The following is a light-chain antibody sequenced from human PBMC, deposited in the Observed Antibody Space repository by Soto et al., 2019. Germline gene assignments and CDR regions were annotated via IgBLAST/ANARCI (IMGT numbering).Light chain of an antibody. Sequence: SYVLTQPPSVSVAPGKTARITCGGDKIGSKSVHWYQQKPGQAPVLVIYYDIDRPSGIPDRFSGSNSGNTATLTISRVEAGDEADYYCQVWDSSSVVFGGGTQLTVL. J-gene: IGLJ2*01. CDR1: KIGSKS. V-gene: IGLV3-21*04. CDR3: QVWDSSSVV. CDR2: YDI.